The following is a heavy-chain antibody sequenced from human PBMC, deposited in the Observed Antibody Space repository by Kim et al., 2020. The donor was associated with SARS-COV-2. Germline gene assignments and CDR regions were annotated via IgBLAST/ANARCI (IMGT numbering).Heavy chain of an antibody. V-gene: IGHV3-30*02. J-gene: IGHJ5*02. D-gene: IGHD2-2*01. CDR3: AKDWGGTSWFDP. Sequence: DANAVKGRFTITRDNSKTTLYLQMNSLRAEDTAVYYCAKDWGGTSWFDPWGQGTLVTVSS.